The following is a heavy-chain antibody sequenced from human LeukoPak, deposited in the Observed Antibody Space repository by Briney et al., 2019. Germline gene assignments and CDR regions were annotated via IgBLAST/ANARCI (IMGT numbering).Heavy chain of an antibody. Sequence: AAVTVSCKSSGYRFTYYGISWVRPAPGQGLEWMGLISAHNGNTNFAQKFQGRVIMTTDTSKNTAYMELRSLRSDDTAVYYCAKDADCSSARCAEAPFDYWGQGTLVTVSS. V-gene: IGHV1-18*04. D-gene: IGHD2-2*01. CDR3: AKDADCSSARCAEAPFDY. J-gene: IGHJ4*02. CDR2: ISAHNGNT. CDR1: GYRFTYYG.